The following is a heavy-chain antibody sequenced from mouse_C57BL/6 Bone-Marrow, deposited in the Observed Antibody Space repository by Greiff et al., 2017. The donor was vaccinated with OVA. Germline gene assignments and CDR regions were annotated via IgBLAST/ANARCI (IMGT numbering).Heavy chain of an antibody. V-gene: IGHV14-4*01. CDR2: IDPENGDT. D-gene: IGHD1-1*01. J-gene: IGHJ4*01. CDR1: GFNIKDDY. CDR3: TTRGTFGYYGSSFYYYAMDY. Sequence: VQLQQSGAELVRPGASVKLSCTASGFNIKDDYMHWVKQRPEQGLEWIGWIDPENGDTEYASKFQGKATITADTSSNTAYLQLSGLTSEDTAVYYCTTRGTFGYYGSSFYYYAMDYWGQGTSVTVSS.